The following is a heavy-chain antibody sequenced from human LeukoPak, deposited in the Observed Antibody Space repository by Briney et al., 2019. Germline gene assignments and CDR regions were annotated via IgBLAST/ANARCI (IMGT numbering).Heavy chain of an antibody. J-gene: IGHJ4*02. CDR2: IYHSGST. CDR1: GYAISSGYY. CDR3: ATGGRLRWNYFDY. Sequence: SETLSLTCTVSGYAISSGYYWGWIRQPPGKGLEWIGSIYHSGSTYYNPSLKSRVTISVDTSKNQFSLKLSSVPAADTAVYYCATGGRLRWNYFDYWGQGTLVTVSS. V-gene: IGHV4-38-2*02. D-gene: IGHD4-23*01.